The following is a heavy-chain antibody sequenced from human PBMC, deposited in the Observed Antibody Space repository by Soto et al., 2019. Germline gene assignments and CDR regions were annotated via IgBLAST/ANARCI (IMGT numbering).Heavy chain of an antibody. J-gene: IGHJ5*02. CDR2: TYYRSKWYN. CDR3: AREYQLLSPADRQNWFDP. Sequence: SQTLSLTCAISGDSVSSNSAAWNWIRQSPSRGLEWLGRTYYRSKWYNDYAVSVKSRITINPDTSKNQFSLQLNSVTPEDTAVYYGAREYQLLSPADRQNWFDPWGQGTLVTVSS. D-gene: IGHD2-2*01. CDR1: GDSVSSNSAA. V-gene: IGHV6-1*01.